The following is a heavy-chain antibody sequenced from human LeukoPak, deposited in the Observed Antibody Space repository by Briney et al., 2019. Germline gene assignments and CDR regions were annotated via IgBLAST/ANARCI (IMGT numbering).Heavy chain of an antibody. CDR3: ASWAGNTQSDSWSGPFDY. V-gene: IGHV3-7*01. CDR2: IKQDGSET. D-gene: IGHD3-3*01. CDR1: GFTLSSHW. Sequence: GGSLRLSCAASGFTLSSHWMGWVRQAPGKGLEWVANIKQDGSETYYVDSVKGRFTISRDNAKNSLYLQMNSLGVDDTAVYYCASWAGNTQSDSWSGPFDYWGQGSLVTVSS. J-gene: IGHJ4*02.